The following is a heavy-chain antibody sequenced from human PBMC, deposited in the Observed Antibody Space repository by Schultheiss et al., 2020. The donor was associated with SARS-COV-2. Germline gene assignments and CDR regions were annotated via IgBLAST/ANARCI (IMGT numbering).Heavy chain of an antibody. D-gene: IGHD5-24*01. J-gene: IGHJ4*01. CDR2: INHSGST. CDR1: GGSFRGYY. Sequence: SETLSLTCAVYGGSFRGYYWSWIRQPPGKGLEWIGEINHSGSTNYNSSRKSRLTISVDTSKNHFSLKLSSVTAADTAVYYCAREVVKRWLHFVPYCDYWGQGHLVTVSS. V-gene: IGHV4-34*01. CDR3: AREVVKRWLHFVPYCDY.